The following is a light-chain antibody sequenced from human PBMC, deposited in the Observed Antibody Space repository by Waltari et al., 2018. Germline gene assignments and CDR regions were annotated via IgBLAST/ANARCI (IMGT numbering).Light chain of an antibody. CDR2: DVS. J-gene: IGLJ2*01. V-gene: IGLV2-14*03. CDR3: SSDISSSTLEL. CDR1: SSYVGAYNY. Sequence: QSALTQPASVSVSPGQSITISCTGTSSYVGAYNYFSWYQQHPGKAPKPMIYDVSNRAAGVSKRCDGSKSGNTGSMTISGSQAEDEADYYCSSDISSSTLELFGGGTSLNVL.